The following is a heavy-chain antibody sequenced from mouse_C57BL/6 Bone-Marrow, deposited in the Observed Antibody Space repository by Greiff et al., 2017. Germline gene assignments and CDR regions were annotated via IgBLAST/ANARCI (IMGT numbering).Heavy chain of an antibody. CDR1: GFNIKDDY. J-gene: IGHJ3*01. CDR2: IDPENGDP. D-gene: IGHD2-2*01. CDR3: TTCEGYEGFAY. V-gene: IGHV14-4*01. Sequence: VQLQQSGAELVRPGASVKLSCTASGFNIKDDYMHWVKQRPEQGLEWIGWIDPENGDPESASQFQGKASITADTSSNTAYLQLSSLTSEDTAGYYCTTCEGYEGFAYWGQGTLVTVSA.